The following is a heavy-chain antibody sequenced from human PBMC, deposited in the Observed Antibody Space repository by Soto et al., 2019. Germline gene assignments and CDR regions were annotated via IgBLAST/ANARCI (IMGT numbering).Heavy chain of an antibody. V-gene: IGHV3-23*01. D-gene: IGHD6-19*01. CDR3: ARIAVAYYYYMDV. Sequence: PGGSLRLSCAASGFSFTDYSMNWVRQAPGRGLEWVSFISLTGKTIQYADSVKGRFTIFKDKSKNTLYLQMNSLRAEDTAVYYCARIAVAYYYYMDVWGKGTTVTVSS. J-gene: IGHJ6*03. CDR2: ISLTGKTI. CDR1: GFSFTDYS.